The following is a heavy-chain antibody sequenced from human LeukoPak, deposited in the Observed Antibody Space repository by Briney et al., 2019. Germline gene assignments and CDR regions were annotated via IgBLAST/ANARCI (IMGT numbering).Heavy chain of an antibody. V-gene: IGHV3-21*01. J-gene: IGHJ4*02. CDR1: GFTFSSYR. CDR3: ARGRLLSHEWELGCADY. CDR2: ISSSSSYI. Sequence: PGGSLRLSCAASGFTFSSYRMNWVRQAPGKGREWVSSISSSSSYIYYADSVKGRFTISRDNAKNSLYLQMNSLRAEDTAVYYCARGRLLSHEWELGCADYWGQGTLVTVSS. D-gene: IGHD1-26*01.